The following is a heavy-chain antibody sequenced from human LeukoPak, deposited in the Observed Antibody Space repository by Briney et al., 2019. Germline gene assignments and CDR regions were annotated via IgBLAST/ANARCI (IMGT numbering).Heavy chain of an antibody. D-gene: IGHD3-22*01. J-gene: IGHJ4*02. V-gene: IGHV3-74*01. CDR2: INSDGRNT. CDR1: GFTFSNYW. CDR3: ARGYYDSSGYYLIDY. Sequence: GGSLRLSCAASGFTFSNYWMHWVRQAPGKGLVWVSRINSDGRNTSYADSVKGRFTISRDNAKNTLYLQMNSLRAEDTAVYYCARGYYDSSGYYLIDYWGQGTLVTVSS.